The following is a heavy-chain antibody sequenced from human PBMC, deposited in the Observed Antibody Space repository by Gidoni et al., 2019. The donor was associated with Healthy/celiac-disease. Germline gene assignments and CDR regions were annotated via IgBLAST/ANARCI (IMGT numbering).Heavy chain of an antibody. J-gene: IGHJ3*02. CDR2: IKSKTDGGTT. CDR1: GFTVSNAW. V-gene: IGHV3-15*01. CDR3: TTPVGANVGPDAFDI. D-gene: IGHD1-26*01. Sequence: EVQLVESGGGLVKPGGSLRLSCAASGFTVSNAWMSWVRQAPGKGLEWVGRIKSKTDGGTTDYAAPVKGRFTISRDDSKNTLYLHMNSLKTEDTAVYYCTTPVGANVGPDAFDIWGQGTMVTVSS.